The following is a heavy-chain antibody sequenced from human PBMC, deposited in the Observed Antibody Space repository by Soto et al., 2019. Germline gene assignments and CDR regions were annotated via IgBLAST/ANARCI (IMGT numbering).Heavy chain of an antibody. CDR2: IYPGDSDT. D-gene: IGHD6-6*01. V-gene: IGHV5-51*01. Sequence: KVSCKGSGYSFTTYWIGWVRQMPGKGLEWMGIIYPGDSDTRYSPSFQGQVTISADRSISTAYLQWSSLKASDTAMYYCARTSYSSSADYYYYYGMDVWGQGTTVTVSS. J-gene: IGHJ6*02. CDR3: ARTSYSSSADYYYYYGMDV. CDR1: GYSFTTYW.